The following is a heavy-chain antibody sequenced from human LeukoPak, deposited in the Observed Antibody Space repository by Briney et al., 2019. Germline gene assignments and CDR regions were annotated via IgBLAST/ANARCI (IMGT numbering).Heavy chain of an antibody. Sequence: GGSLRLSCAASGFTFSRYEMNWVRQAPGKGLEWVSYISSSGSTIYYADSVKGRFTISRDNAKNSLYLQMNSLRAEDTAVYYCARDRLYQLPVYYYGMDVWGQGTTVTVSS. CDR2: ISSSGSTI. V-gene: IGHV3-48*03. D-gene: IGHD2-2*01. CDR3: ARDRLYQLPVYYYGMDV. CDR1: GFTFSRYE. J-gene: IGHJ6*02.